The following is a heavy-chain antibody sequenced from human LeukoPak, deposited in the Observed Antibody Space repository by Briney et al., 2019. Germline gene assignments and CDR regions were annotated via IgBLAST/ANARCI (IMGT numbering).Heavy chain of an antibody. D-gene: IGHD2-21*02. V-gene: IGHV5-51*01. CDR1: GYTFTNFW. J-gene: IGHJ3*01. CDR2: IYPGDSNT. CDR3: ARAYCGGDCYSSPPDAFDV. Sequence: KIGESLKISCKGSGYTFTNFWIAWVRQMPGKGLEWMGIIYPGDSNTIFSPSFQGQVTISADKSISTAYLQWRSLKDSDTAMYYCARAYCGGDCYSSPPDAFDVWGQGTLVTVSS.